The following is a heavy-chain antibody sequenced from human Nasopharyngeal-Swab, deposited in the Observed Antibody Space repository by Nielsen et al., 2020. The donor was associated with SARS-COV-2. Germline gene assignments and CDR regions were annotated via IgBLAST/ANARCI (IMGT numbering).Heavy chain of an antibody. J-gene: IGHJ6*03. Sequence: ASVKVSCKASGYTFSSSYDINWVRQATGQGLEWMGWMNPNSGNTGYAQKFQGRVTMTRNTSISTAYMELSSLRSEDTAVYYCARGIIVATIFHYYYYMDVWGKGTTVTVSS. V-gene: IGHV1-8*01. D-gene: IGHD5-12*01. CDR1: GYTFSSSYD. CDR3: ARGIIVATIFHYYYYMDV. CDR2: MNPNSGNT.